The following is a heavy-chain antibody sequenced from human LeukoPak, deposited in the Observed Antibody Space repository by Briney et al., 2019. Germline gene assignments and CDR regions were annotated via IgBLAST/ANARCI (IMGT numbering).Heavy chain of an antibody. CDR1: GYTFTSYG. J-gene: IGHJ5*02. V-gene: IGHV1-18*01. CDR3: ARGNIATRRGENWFDP. Sequence: ASVKVSCKASGYTFTSYGISWVRQAPGQGLEWMGWISAYNGNTNYARKFQGRVTMTRDTSIRTAYMELSSLRSDDTAVFYCARGNIATRRGENWFDPWGQGTLVTVSS. CDR2: ISAYNGNT. D-gene: IGHD6-6*01.